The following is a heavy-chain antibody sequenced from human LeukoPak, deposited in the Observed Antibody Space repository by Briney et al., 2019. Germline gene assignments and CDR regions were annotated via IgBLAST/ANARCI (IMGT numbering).Heavy chain of an antibody. CDR1: GFTVSSNY. CDR2: IYSGGST. CDR3: AKTLYYYYGMDV. V-gene: IGHV3-53*01. Sequence: GGSLRLSCAASGFTVSSNYMSWVRQAPGKGLEWVSVIYSGGSTYHADSVRGRFTISRDNSKNTLYLQMNSPRAEDTAVYYCAKTLYYYYGMDVWGQGTTVTVSS. D-gene: IGHD4-23*01. J-gene: IGHJ6*02.